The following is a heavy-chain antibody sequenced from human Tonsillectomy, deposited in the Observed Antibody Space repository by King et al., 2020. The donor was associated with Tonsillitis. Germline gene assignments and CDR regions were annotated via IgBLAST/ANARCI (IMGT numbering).Heavy chain of an antibody. J-gene: IGHJ4*02. V-gene: IGHV3-30*02. Sequence: QLVQSGGGVVQPGGSLRLSCAASGFTFSSYGMHWVRQAPGKGLEWVAFIRDDGSNKYYADSVKGRFTISRDNSKNTLYLQMNSLRAEDTAVYYCAKDGSFGVISMTTVVTQYYFDYWGQGTLVTVSS. CDR1: GFTFSSYG. CDR3: AKDGSFGVISMTTVVTQYYFDY. CDR2: IRDDGSNK. D-gene: IGHD4-23*01.